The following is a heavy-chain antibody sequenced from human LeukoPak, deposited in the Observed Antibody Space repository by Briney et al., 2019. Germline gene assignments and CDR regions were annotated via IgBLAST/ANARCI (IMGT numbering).Heavy chain of an antibody. V-gene: IGHV3-21*01. CDR2: ISSSSTYI. CDR1: GFTFSTYS. D-gene: IGHD4-23*01. CDR3: ATFWATTVVSGDS. Sequence: KTGGSLRLSCVASGFTFSTYSMNWVRQAPGKGLEWVSCISSSSTYIHYADSVKGRFTISRDNAKNSLYLQMSSLRAEDTAVYYCATFWATTVVSGDSWGQGTLVTVSS. J-gene: IGHJ4*02.